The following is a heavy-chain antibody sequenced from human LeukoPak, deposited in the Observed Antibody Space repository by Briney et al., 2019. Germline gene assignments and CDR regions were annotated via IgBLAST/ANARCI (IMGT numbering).Heavy chain of an antibody. V-gene: IGHV1-69*06. D-gene: IGHD6-19*01. CDR2: IIPIFGTA. Sequence: SVKVSCKASVGTFSSYAISWVRQAPGQGLEWMGGIIPIFGTAHYAQKFQGRVTITADKSTSTAYMELSSLRSEDTAVYYCARAPQQWLVRKNAFDIWGQGTMVTVSS. CDR1: VGTFSSYA. CDR3: ARAPQQWLVRKNAFDI. J-gene: IGHJ3*02.